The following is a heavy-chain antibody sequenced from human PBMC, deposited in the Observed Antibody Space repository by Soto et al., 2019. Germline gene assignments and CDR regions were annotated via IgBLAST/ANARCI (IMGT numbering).Heavy chain of an antibody. J-gene: IGHJ6*02. V-gene: IGHV1-18*01. CDR1: GYTFSNYG. CDR2: ISAYNGDT. CDR3: ARGNYDILTGHYYYGMDV. D-gene: IGHD3-9*01. Sequence: QVQLVQSGAEVKKPGASVKVSCKASGYTFSNYGINWVRQAPGQGLEWMGWISAYNGDTDYAQNLQGRVTMTTDTPTSTAYMDLRSLRSDDTAVYYCARGNYDILTGHYYYGMDVWGQGTTVTVSS.